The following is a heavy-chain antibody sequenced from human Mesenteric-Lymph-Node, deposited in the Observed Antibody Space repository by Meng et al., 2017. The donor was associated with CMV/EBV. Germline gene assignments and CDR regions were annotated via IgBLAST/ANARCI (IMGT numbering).Heavy chain of an antibody. D-gene: IGHD2-2*01. CDR3: ARGGRLPAAVRVLVYNWFDS. J-gene: IGHJ5*01. Sequence: HPAGKGRELSRGINPFGNSNDNPSLKGPHTKTVHTSKNQFSLKLSSVAAADTAVYYCARGGRLPAAVRVLVYNWFDSWGQGTLVTVSS. CDR2: INPFGNS. V-gene: IGHV4-34*01.